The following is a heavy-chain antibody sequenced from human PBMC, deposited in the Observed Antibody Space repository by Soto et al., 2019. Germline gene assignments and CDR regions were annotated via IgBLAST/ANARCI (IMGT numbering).Heavy chain of an antibody. Sequence: PGGALRLSCAASGFTFINYGMNWVRQAPGKGLEGVAYSGIGSSTTYYADSVKGRFTISTANAKNSLYLQMNSLRAEDTAVYYCARDQLYYNDISGRPLNAFDVWGQGTMVT. D-gene: IGHD3-22*01. V-gene: IGHV3-48*01. CDR2: SGIGSSTT. CDR3: ARDQLYYNDISGRPLNAFDV. J-gene: IGHJ3*01. CDR1: GFTFINYG.